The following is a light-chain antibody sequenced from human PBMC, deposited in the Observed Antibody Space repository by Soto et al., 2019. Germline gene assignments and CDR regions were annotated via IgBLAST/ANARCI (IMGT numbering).Light chain of an antibody. CDR2: DVS. J-gene: IGLJ2*01. V-gene: IGLV2-14*03. CDR3: SSYTRSSTLI. Sequence: QSALTQPASVSGSPGQSITISCTGTSSDVGAYNYVSWYQQHPGKAPQPMIYDVSNRPSGVSNRFSGSKSGNTASLIISGLRAEDEADYYCSSYTRSSTLIFGGGTQLTVL. CDR1: SSDVGAYNY.